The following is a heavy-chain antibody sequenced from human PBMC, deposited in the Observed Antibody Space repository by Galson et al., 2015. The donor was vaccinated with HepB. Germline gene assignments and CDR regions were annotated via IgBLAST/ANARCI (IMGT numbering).Heavy chain of an antibody. Sequence: SVKVSCKASGYTFTSYYMHWVRQAPGQGLEWMGIINPSGGSTIYAQKFQGRVTMTRDTSTSTVCMELSSLRSEDTAVYYCAREQGSSFYSDYFDYWGQGTLVTVSS. CDR1: GYTFTSYY. CDR2: INPSGGST. V-gene: IGHV1-46*03. J-gene: IGHJ4*02. D-gene: IGHD6-13*01. CDR3: AREQGSSFYSDYFDY.